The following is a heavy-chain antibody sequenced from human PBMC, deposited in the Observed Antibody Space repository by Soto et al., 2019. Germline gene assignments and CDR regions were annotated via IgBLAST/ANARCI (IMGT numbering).Heavy chain of an antibody. Sequence: PGGSLRLSCAASGFTFSSYAMHWVRQAPGKGLEWVAVISYDGSNKYYADSVKGRFTISRDNSKNTLYLQMNSLRAEDTAVYYCARERQLGDYYYYGMDVWGQGTTVTVSS. V-gene: IGHV3-30-3*01. CDR3: ARERQLGDYYYYGMDV. J-gene: IGHJ6*02. D-gene: IGHD6-6*01. CDR1: GFTFSSYA. CDR2: ISYDGSNK.